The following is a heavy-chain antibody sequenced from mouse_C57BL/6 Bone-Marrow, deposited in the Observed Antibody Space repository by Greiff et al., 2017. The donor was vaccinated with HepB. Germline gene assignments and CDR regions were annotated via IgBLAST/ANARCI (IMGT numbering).Heavy chain of an antibody. CDR2: IDPENGDT. J-gene: IGHJ2*01. D-gene: IGHD1-1*01. CDR3: TTYGSSYPYFDY. V-gene: IGHV14-4*01. CDR1: GFNITDDY. Sequence: EVQLQQSGAELVRPGASVKLSCTASGFNITDDYMHWVKQRPEQGLEWIGWIDPENGDTEYASKFQGKATITADTSSNTAYLQLSSLTSEDTAVYYCTTYGSSYPYFDYWGQGTTLTVSS.